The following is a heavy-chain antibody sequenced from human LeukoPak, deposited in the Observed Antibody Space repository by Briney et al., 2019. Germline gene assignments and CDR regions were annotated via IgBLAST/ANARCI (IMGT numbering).Heavy chain of an antibody. D-gene: IGHD6-19*01. CDR1: GGSISSSSYY. V-gene: IGHV4-39*01. CDR3: AIGRSGWYNWFDP. Sequence: SETLSLTCTVSGGSISSSSYYWGWIRQPPGKGLEWIGSIYYSGNTYYNPSLKSRVTISVDTSKNQFSLKLNSMTAADTAVYYCAIGRSGWYNWFDPWGQGTLVTVSS. CDR2: IYYSGNT. J-gene: IGHJ5*02.